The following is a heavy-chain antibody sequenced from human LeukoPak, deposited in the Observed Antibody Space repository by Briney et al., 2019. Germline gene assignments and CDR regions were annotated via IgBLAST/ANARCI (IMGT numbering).Heavy chain of an antibody. V-gene: IGHV4-39*01. CDR2: IYYSGST. Sequence: SETLSLTCTVSGGSISSSSYYWGWIRQPPGKGLEWIGSIYYSGSTYYNPSLKSRVTISLDTSKNQFSLKLSSVTAADTAVYYCARLPYYDFWSGPYYDYWGQGTLVTVSS. CDR3: ARLPYYDFWSGPYYDY. D-gene: IGHD3-3*01. J-gene: IGHJ4*02. CDR1: GGSISSSSYY.